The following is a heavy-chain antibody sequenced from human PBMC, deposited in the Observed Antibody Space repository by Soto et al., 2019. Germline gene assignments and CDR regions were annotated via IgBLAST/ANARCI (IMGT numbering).Heavy chain of an antibody. Sequence: EANVVDSGGRVMQPGVSLRLSCAACVYSVRHFLILGLRQAPGRGVEWVSVFYDGGRTFYADSVKGRFTISRDNSKNTVHLQMNTLRAEDTAVYYCARGIDDNGYYLESWGQGTLVTVSS. J-gene: IGHJ4*02. CDR2: FYDGGRT. D-gene: IGHD3-3*01. V-gene: IGHV3-53*01. CDR1: VYSVRHFL. CDR3: ARGIDDNGYYLES.